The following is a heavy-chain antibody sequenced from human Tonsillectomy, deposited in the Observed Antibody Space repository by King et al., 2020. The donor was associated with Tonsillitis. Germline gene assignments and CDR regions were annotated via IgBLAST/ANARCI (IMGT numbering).Heavy chain of an antibody. CDR3: TSTPWLLSWFDP. D-gene: IGHD3-3*01. J-gene: IGHJ5*02. CDR1: GFTFGDYG. CDR2: IRIKAYGGTT. Sequence: VQLVESGGGLVQPGRSLRLSCTASGFTFGDYGMNWVRQAPGKGLEGVGFIRIKAYGGTTEYAASWKVRFTISRDDSTSHTYLKMNSLKTEDTAVYYCTSTPWLLSWFDPWGQGTLVTVSP. V-gene: IGHV3-49*04.